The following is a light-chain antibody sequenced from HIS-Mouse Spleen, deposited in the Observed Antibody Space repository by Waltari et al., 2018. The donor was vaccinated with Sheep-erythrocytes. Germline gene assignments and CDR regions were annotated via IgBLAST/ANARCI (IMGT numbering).Light chain of an antibody. CDR1: SSDVGGYNY. V-gene: IGLV2-11*01. Sequence: QSALTQPRSVSGSPGQSVTIPCTGTSSDVGGYNYVSWYQQHPGKAPKPTIYDVSKRPSGVPDRFSGSKSGNTASLTISGLQAEDEADYYCCSYAGSYNHVFTTGTKVTVL. J-gene: IGLJ1*01. CDR2: DVS. CDR3: CSYAGSYNHV.